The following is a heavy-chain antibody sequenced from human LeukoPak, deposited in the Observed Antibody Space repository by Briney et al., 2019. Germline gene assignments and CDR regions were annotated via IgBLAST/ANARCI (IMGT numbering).Heavy chain of an antibody. CDR3: VKDFHNSWTFDY. CDR2: INDGGNRR. J-gene: IGHJ4*02. CDR1: GFTFSSYG. Sequence: GGSLRLSCAASGFTFSSYGMHWVRQAPGKGLEWVAFINDGGNRRDYADSVKGRLTISRDTSKNILYLQMNSLRVEDTAIYYCVKDFHNSWTFDYWGQGTLVTVSS. V-gene: IGHV3-30*02. D-gene: IGHD6-13*01.